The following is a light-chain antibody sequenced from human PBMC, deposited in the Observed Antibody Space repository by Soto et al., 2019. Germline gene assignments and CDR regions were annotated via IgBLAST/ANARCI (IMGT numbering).Light chain of an antibody. CDR1: QSVSSSY. V-gene: IGKV3-20*01. CDR2: GAS. J-gene: IGKJ3*01. CDR3: QQYGSSFT. Sequence: EILMTQSPGTLSLSPGERATLSCRASQSVSSSYLAWYQQKPGQAPRLLIYGASSRATGIPDRFSGSGSGTDFTLTISRLEPEDFAVYYCQQYGSSFTFGPGAKVHIK.